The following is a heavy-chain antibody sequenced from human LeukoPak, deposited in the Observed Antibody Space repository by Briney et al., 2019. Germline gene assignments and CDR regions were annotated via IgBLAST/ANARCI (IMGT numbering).Heavy chain of an antibody. J-gene: IGHJ4*02. CDR3: ARSEWELLGDY. V-gene: IGHV3-21*01. CDR2: ISNSPTYI. D-gene: IGHD1-26*01. Sequence: GGSLRLSCAASGFTFSSYSMNWVRQAPGKGLEWVSSISNSPTYIYYSDSVKGRFTISRDNAKNTLYLQMNSLRAEDTAVYYCARSEWELLGDYWGQGTLVTVSS. CDR1: GFTFSSYS.